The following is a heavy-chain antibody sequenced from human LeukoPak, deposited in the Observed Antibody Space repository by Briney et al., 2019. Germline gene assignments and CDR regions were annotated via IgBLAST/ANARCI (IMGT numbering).Heavy chain of an antibody. D-gene: IGHD3-3*01. CDR2: ISAYNGNT. V-gene: IGHV1-18*01. Sequence: GASVKVSCKASGYTFTSYGISWVRQAPGQGLEWMGWISAYNGNTNYAQKLQGRVTMTTDTSTSTAYMELRSLGSDDTAVYYCARGEYYDFWSGYPYYFDYWGQGTLVTVSS. CDR3: ARGEYYDFWSGYPYYFDY. J-gene: IGHJ4*02. CDR1: GYTFTSYG.